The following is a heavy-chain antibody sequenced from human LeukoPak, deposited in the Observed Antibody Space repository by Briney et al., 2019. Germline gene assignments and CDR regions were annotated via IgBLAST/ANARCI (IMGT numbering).Heavy chain of an antibody. CDR3: GRGGYDMDV. CDR1: GFTVSSYY. D-gene: IGHD2-2*01. CDR2: IERGGAT. V-gene: IGHV3-66*01. J-gene: IGHJ6*02. Sequence: HPGGSLRLSCAASGFTVSSYYMSWVRQAPGKGLEWVSVIERGGATYYADSVKGRFTISRDNSRNTLYLQMNSLRAEDTALYYCGRGGYDMDVWGQGTPVTVSS.